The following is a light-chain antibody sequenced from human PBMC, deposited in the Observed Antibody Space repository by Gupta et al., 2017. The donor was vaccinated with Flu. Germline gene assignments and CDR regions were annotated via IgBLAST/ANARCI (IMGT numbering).Light chain of an antibody. CDR1: RLAKQY. CDR2: KDS. J-gene: IGLJ1*01. Sequence: VSASPGQTARITCSGERLAKQYAYWYQQKAGQAPVLVIYKDSERPSGIPERFSGSSSGTTVTLTISGVQAEDEADYYCQSADSSVTYVFGTGTKVTVL. CDR3: QSADSSVTYV. V-gene: IGLV3-25*01.